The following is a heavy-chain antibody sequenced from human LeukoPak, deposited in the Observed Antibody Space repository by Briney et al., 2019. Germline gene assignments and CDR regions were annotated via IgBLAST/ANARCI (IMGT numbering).Heavy chain of an antibody. D-gene: IGHD3-3*01. V-gene: IGHV4-59*01. CDR1: GGSFSGYY. Sequence: PSETLSLTCAVYGGSFSGYYWSWIRQPPGKGLEWIGYIYYSGSTNYNPSLKSRVTISVDTSKNQFSLKLSSVTAADTAVYYCARTWSGYADYWGQGTLVTVSS. J-gene: IGHJ4*02. CDR3: ARTWSGYADY. CDR2: IYYSGST.